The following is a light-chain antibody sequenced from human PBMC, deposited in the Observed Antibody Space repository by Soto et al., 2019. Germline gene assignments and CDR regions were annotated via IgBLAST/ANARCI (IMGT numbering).Light chain of an antibody. V-gene: IGLV2-8*01. J-gene: IGLJ3*02. CDR1: SSDVGSYNY. Sequence: QSALTQPASVSGSTGQSITISCTGTSSDVGSYNYVSWFQQHPGKAPKLMIYEVSKRPSGVPDRFSGSKSGNTASLTVSGLQAEDAADYYCNSYAGSNNWVFGGGTKLTVL. CDR3: NSYAGSNNWV. CDR2: EVS.